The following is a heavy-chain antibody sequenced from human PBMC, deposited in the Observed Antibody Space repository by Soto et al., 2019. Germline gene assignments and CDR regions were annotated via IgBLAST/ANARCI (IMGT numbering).Heavy chain of an antibody. D-gene: IGHD4-17*01. CDR3: AIRSFHGDYYAGYFQH. CDR1: GGSFSGYC. J-gene: IGHJ1*01. V-gene: IGHV4-34*01. CDR2: INHSGST. Sequence: QVQLQQWGAGLLKPSETLSLTCAVYGGSFSGYCWSWIRQPPGKGLEWIGEINHSGSTNYNPSLKSRVTISVDTSKNQFSLKLSSVTAADTAVYYCAIRSFHGDYYAGYFQHWGQGTLVTVSS.